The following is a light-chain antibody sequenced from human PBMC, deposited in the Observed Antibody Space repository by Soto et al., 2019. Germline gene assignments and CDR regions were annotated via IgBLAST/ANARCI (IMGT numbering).Light chain of an antibody. Sequence: EIVLTQSPGTLSLSPEERATLSCRASQSVSSSYLAWYQQKPGQAPRILIYGASSRATGIPDRFSGSGSGTDFTLTISRLEPEDFAVYYCQQYGSAYTFGQGTKLEIK. CDR3: QQYGSAYT. V-gene: IGKV3-20*01. CDR2: GAS. CDR1: QSVSSSY. J-gene: IGKJ2*01.